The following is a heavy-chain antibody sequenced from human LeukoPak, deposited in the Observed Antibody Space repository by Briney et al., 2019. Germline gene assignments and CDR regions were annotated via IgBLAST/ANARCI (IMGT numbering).Heavy chain of an antibody. D-gene: IGHD3-16*02. V-gene: IGHV3-53*01. J-gene: IGHJ3*01. CDR2: IYSGGST. CDR1: GFTVSSNY. Sequence: GGSLRLSCAASGFTVSSNYMSWVRQAPGKGLEWVSVIYSGGSTYYADSVKGRFTISRDTSRNTLFLQMNSLRVEDSAMYYCVKRLTLGDLSIKGAFALWGQGTVVTVAS. CDR3: VKRLTLGDLSIKGAFAL.